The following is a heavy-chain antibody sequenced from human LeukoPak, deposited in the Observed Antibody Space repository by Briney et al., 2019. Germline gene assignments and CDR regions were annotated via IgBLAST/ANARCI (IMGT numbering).Heavy chain of an antibody. CDR2: IYYSGST. CDR1: GGSISSYY. Sequence: SETLSLTCTVSGGSISSYYWSWIRQPPGKGLEWIGYIYYSGSTTYNPSLKSRVTMSVDTSKNQFSLNLNSVTAADTAVYYCARMSNSSPIIDYWGQGTLVTVSS. CDR3: ARMSNSSPIIDY. V-gene: IGHV4-59*01. D-gene: IGHD6-13*01. J-gene: IGHJ4*02.